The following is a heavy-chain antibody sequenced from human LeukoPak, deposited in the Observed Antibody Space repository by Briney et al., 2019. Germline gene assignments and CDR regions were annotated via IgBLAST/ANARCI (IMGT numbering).Heavy chain of an antibody. D-gene: IGHD6-13*01. Sequence: PSETLSLTCTVSGGSVSSGTYYWSWIRQPPGKGLEWIGYIYYTGSTNYNPSLKSRLTMSVDTSKNQFSLKLNSVTAADTAVYYCARDFAASSWYGMDVWGQGTTVTVSS. CDR1: GGSVSSGTYY. V-gene: IGHV4-61*01. CDR2: IYYTGST. CDR3: ARDFAASSWYGMDV. J-gene: IGHJ6*02.